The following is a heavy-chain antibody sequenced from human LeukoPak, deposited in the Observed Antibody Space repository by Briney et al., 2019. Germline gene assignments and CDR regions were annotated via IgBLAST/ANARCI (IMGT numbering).Heavy chain of an antibody. CDR3: TTDKDFWGGYQDF. D-gene: IGHD3-3*01. J-gene: IGHJ4*02. Sequence: GGSLRLSCVASGFTFTNAWMTWVRQAPGKGLEWVGRIKSKAHGGTADYVASVEGRFIISRNDSEDTMYLQMNSLKIEDTGVYYCTTDKDFWGGYQDFWGQGVLVSVPS. CDR1: GFTFTNAW. V-gene: IGHV3-15*01. CDR2: IKSKAHGGTA.